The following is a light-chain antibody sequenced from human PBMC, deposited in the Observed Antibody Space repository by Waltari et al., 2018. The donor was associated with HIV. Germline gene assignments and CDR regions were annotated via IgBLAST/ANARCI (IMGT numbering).Light chain of an antibody. CDR1: QSVRSAS. V-gene: IGKV3-20*01. J-gene: IGKJ4*01. CDR3: QQYAASPLT. CDR2: GAS. Sequence: EIVLTQSPRTLSLSPGDKATLSCRASQSVRSASLAWYQQKPGQAPRLLIYGASSLPPGIPDRFSGSGAVTDFILTISRLEPEDCAVYYCQQYAASPLTFGGGTKVEIK.